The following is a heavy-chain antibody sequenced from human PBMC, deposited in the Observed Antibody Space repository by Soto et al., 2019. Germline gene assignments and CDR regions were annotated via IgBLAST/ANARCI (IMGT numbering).Heavy chain of an antibody. CDR3: ARERNTGYDYSYYYGMDV. V-gene: IGHV3-30-3*01. J-gene: IGHJ6*02. Sequence: GGSLRLSCAASGFTFSPHAMHWVRQGPGKGLEWVAVLSYEGSNKYYADSVKGRFTISRDNSKNTLYLQMNSLRAEDTAVYYCARERNTGYDYSYYYGMDVWGQGTTVTVSS. D-gene: IGHD5-18*01. CDR2: LSYEGSNK. CDR1: GFTFSPHA.